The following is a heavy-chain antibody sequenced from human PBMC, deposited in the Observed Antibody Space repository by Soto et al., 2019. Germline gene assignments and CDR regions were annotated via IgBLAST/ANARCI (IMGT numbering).Heavy chain of an antibody. D-gene: IGHD1-7*01. CDR3: ARDRAGTKLRLYYYYGMDV. Sequence: GGSLRLSCTASGFTFSSYGMHWVRQAPGKGLEWMALIWYDGSNKYYADSVKGRFTISRDNSKNTLYLQLNSLRAEDTAVYYCARDRAGTKLRLYYYYGMDVWGQGTTVTVSS. CDR2: IWYDGSNK. J-gene: IGHJ6*02. V-gene: IGHV3-33*01. CDR1: GFTFSSYG.